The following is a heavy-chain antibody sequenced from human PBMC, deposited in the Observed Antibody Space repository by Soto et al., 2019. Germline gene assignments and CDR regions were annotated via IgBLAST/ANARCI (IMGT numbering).Heavy chain of an antibody. J-gene: IGHJ5*02. D-gene: IGHD3-10*01. V-gene: IGHV3-23*01. CDR3: AKESAHGSGEGWFDP. CDR1: GFTFSSYA. Sequence: EVQLLESGGGFVQPGGSMRLSCAASGFTFSSYAMSWVRQAPGTGLELVSAISGSGGSTYYADSVKGRFTISRDNSKTTLYLQMNSLRAEDTAVYYCAKESAHGSGEGWFDPWGQGTLVTVAS. CDR2: ISGSGGST.